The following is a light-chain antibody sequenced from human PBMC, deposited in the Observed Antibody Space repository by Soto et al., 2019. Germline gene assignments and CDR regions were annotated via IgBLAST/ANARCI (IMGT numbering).Light chain of an antibody. CDR3: QQRSNWPPIT. CDR2: DAS. J-gene: IGKJ5*01. CDR1: QSVRSY. Sequence: IVLTQSPGTLSLSPGERATLSCRASQSVRSYLAWYQQKPGQAPRLLIYDASNRATGIPARFSGSGSGTDFTLTISSLEPEDFAVYYCQQRSNWPPITFGQGTRREIK. V-gene: IGKV3-11*01.